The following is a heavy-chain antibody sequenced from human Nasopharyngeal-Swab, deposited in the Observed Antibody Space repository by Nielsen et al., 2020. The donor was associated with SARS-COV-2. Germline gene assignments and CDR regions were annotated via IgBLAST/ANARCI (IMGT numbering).Heavy chain of an antibody. CDR1: GGSFSGYY. D-gene: IGHD6-6*01. J-gene: IGHJ4*02. V-gene: IGHV4-34*01. CDR3: ARGRGEYSSSSVFFDY. CDR2: INHSGST. Sequence: SETLSLTCAVYGGSFSGYYWSWIRQPPGKGLEWIGEINHSGSTNYNPSLKSRVTISVDTSKNQFSLKLSSVTAADTAVYYCARGRGEYSSSSVFFDYGGQGTLVTVSS.